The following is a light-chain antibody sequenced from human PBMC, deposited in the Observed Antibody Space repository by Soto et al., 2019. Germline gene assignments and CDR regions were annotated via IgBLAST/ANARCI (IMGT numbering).Light chain of an antibody. V-gene: IGKV1-5*03. CDR1: QSVSFW. J-gene: IGKJ2*01. CDR2: KAS. CDR3: QQYNTFPPYT. Sequence: DLQMTQSPSTLSASVGDRVTITCRASQSVSFWLAWYQQKPGKAPKLLIYKASNLESGVPSRFSGSGSGTEFTLTISSLQPDAFGTYYCQQYNTFPPYTFGQGTKLEIK.